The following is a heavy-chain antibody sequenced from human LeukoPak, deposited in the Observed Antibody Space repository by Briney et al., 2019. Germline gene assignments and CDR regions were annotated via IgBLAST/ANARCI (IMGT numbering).Heavy chain of an antibody. CDR3: ARDPRYSSSWYSNCFDP. CDR1: GGSLIGHY. CDR2: IYYSGST. Sequence: SETLSLTCTVSGGSLIGHYWSWIRQPPGKGLECIGYIYYSGSTNYNPSLKSRVTISVDTSKNQFSLKLSSVTAADTAVYYCARDPRYSSSWYSNCFDPWGQGTLVTVSS. V-gene: IGHV4-59*11. D-gene: IGHD6-13*01. J-gene: IGHJ5*02.